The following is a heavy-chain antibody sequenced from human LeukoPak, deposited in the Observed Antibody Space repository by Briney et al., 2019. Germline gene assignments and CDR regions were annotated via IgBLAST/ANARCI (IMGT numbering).Heavy chain of an antibody. D-gene: IGHD3-10*01. CDR3: AICSGRFGELFIDY. V-gene: IGHV4-34*01. Sequence: SETLSLTCAVYGGSFSGYYWSLIRQPPGKGLEWIGEINHSGSTNYNPSLKSRVTISVDTSKNQFSLKLSSVTAADTAVYYCAICSGRFGELFIDYWGQGTLVTVSS. CDR2: INHSGST. CDR1: GGSFSGYY. J-gene: IGHJ4*02.